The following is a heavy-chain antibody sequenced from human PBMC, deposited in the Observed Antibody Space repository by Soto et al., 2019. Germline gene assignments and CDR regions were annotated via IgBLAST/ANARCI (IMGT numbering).Heavy chain of an antibody. V-gene: IGHV4-39*01. Sequence: SETLSLTCTVCGGSISSSTYYWDWIRQPPGKGLEWIGAMYYTGNKNYNPSLESRVTMSVDTSKNQFSLKLSSVTPTDTAVYYCARRSSSSLGSLFDPWGRGILVTVSS. D-gene: IGHD6-6*01. J-gene: IGHJ5*02. CDR2: MYYTGNK. CDR3: ARRSSSSLGSLFDP. CDR1: GGSISSSTYY.